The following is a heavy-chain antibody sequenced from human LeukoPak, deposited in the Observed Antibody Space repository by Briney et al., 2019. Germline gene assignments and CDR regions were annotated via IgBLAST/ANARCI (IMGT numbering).Heavy chain of an antibody. V-gene: IGHV3-11*01. J-gene: IGHJ5*02. CDR1: GFTFSDYY. Sequence: PGGSLRLSCAASGFTFSDYYMSWVRQAPGKGMEWVSYISSSASPIHYPASVKGPFTIPRDNAKNSLYPQMNSLRAEDTAVYYCARGYSPFDPWGQGTPVTVSS. CDR2: ISSSASPI. CDR3: ARGYSPFDP. D-gene: IGHD1-26*01.